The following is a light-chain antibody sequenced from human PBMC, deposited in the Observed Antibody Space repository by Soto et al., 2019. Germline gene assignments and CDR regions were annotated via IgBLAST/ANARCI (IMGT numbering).Light chain of an antibody. V-gene: IGLV2-23*01. J-gene: IGLJ2*01. CDR1: SGDVGSYNL. CDR2: EGS. CDR3: CSYAGSGTVV. Sequence: QSALTQPASVSGSPGQSITISCTGTSGDVGSYNLVSWYQQHPGKAPKLMIYEGSKRPSGVSNRFSGSKSGNTASLTISGLQAEDEADYYCCSYAGSGTVVFGGGTKLTVL.